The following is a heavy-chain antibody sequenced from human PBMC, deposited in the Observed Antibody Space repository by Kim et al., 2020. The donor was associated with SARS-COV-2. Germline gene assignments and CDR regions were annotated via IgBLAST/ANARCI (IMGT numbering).Heavy chain of an antibody. CDR3: ARVGYYYDTSGYHYWYFDL. J-gene: IGHJ2*01. Sequence: GGSLRLSCAASGSTFSSYDMHWVRQATGKGLEWVSAIGTAGDTYYPGSVKGRFTISRENAKNSLYLQMNSLRAGDTAVYYCARVGYYYDTSGYHYWYFDLWGRGTPVTVSS. D-gene: IGHD3-22*01. CDR2: IGTAGDT. CDR1: GSTFSSYD. V-gene: IGHV3-13*01.